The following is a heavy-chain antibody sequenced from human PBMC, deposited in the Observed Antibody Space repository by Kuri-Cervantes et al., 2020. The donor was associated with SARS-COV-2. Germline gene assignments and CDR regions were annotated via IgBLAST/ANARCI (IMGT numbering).Heavy chain of an antibody. CDR2: ILYDGSNK. CDR1: GFTFSSYA. Sequence: GESLKTSWAASGFTFSSYAMHWVRQAPGKGLEWVAVILYDGSNKYYADSVKGRFTISRDNSKNTLYLQMNSLRAEDTAVYYCARDVAFFGVVILYYYYGMDVWGQGTTVTVSS. CDR3: ARDVAFFGVVILYYYYGMDV. V-gene: IGHV3-30-3*01. D-gene: IGHD3-3*01. J-gene: IGHJ6*02.